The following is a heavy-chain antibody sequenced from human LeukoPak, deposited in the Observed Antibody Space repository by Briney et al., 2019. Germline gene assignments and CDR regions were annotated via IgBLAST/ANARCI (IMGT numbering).Heavy chain of an antibody. J-gene: IGHJ5*02. D-gene: IGHD4-23*01. V-gene: IGHV1-2*02. CDR1: GYTFTGYY. CDR2: INPNSGGT. Sequence: ASVKVSCKASGYTFTGYYMHWVRQAPGQGLEWMGRINPNSGGTNYAQKFQGRVTMTRDTSISTAYMELSRLRSDDTAVYYCARVAVVTPMDGPFDPWGQGTLVTVSS. CDR3: ARVAVVTPMDGPFDP.